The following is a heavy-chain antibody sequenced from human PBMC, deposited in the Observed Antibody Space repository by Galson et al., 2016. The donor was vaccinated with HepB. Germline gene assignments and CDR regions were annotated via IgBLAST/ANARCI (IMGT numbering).Heavy chain of an antibody. J-gene: IGHJ5*02. CDR1: GDSVSSNSAA. Sequence: AISGDSVSSNSAAWTWIRQSPLRGLEWLGRTYYRSKWYNDYAVSVKSRISIHPDTSKNQFSLQLNSVTPEDTAVYYCARVRCSTFRCQNWFDPWGQGALVTVSS. V-gene: IGHV6-1*01. D-gene: IGHD2/OR15-2a*01. CDR2: TYYRSKWYN. CDR3: ARVRCSTFRCQNWFDP.